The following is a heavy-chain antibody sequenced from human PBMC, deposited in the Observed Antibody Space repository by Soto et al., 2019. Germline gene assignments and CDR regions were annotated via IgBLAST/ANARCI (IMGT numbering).Heavy chain of an antibody. Sequence: GESLKISCKGSGYSFTSYWIGWVRQMPGKGLEWMGIIYPGDSDTRYSPSFQGQVTISADKSISTAYLQWSSLKASDTAMYYCARRSEYYYGSGDRGEFDYWGQGTLVTVSS. J-gene: IGHJ4*02. V-gene: IGHV5-51*01. D-gene: IGHD3-10*01. CDR1: GYSFTSYW. CDR2: IYPGDSDT. CDR3: ARRSEYYYGSGDRGEFDY.